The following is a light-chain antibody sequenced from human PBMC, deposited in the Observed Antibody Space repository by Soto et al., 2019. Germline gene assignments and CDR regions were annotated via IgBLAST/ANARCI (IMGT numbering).Light chain of an antibody. CDR3: QSHDSSQVV. CDR1: TSNIGGGYD. V-gene: IGLV1-40*01. J-gene: IGLJ2*01. CDR2: GDT. Sequence: QSVLTQPPSVSGAPGQRVTISCTGSTSNIGGGYDVHWYQQLPGTAPRLIIYGDTNRPSGVPDRFSGFKSGTSASLAITGLQAEDEADYYCQSHDSSQVVFGGGTQLTVL.